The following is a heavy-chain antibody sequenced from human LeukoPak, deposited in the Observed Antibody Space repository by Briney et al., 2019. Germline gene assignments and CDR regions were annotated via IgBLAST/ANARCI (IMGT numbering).Heavy chain of an antibody. CDR2: IWYDASGQ. CDR3: ARDSLYDDNGYYHYFDY. D-gene: IGHD3-22*01. J-gene: IGHJ4*02. V-gene: IGHV3-33*01. CDR1: GFSFSTYG. Sequence: GGSLRLSCAASGFSFSTYGMHWVRQAPGKGLEWVAMIWYDASGQHYADSVKGRFTISRDTSKNTLYLQMNSLRAEDTAVYFCARDSLYDDNGYYHYFDYWGQGSLVTVSS.